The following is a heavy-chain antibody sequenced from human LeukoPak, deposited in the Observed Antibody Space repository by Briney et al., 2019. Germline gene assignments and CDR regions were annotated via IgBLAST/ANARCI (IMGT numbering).Heavy chain of an antibody. J-gene: IGHJ4*02. CDR3: ASLGYCSSTSCYVTDY. D-gene: IGHD2-2*01. V-gene: IGHV3-30*04. Sequence: GRSLRLSCAASGFTFSSYAMHWVRQAPGKGLEWVAVISYDGSNKYYADSVKGRFTISRDNSKNRLYLQMNSLRAEDTAVYYCASLGYCSSTSCYVTDYWGQGTLVTVSS. CDR1: GFTFSSYA. CDR2: ISYDGSNK.